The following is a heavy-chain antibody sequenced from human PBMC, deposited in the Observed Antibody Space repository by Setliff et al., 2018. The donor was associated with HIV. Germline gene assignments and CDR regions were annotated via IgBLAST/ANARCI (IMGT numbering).Heavy chain of an antibody. Sequence: SETLSLTCTVSGGSISSHYWSWIRQPPGKGLEWIGSIYYSGSTNYNPSLKSRVTISVDKSKNQFSLKLSSVTAADTAVYYCAREGLPTPYYFDYWGQGTLVTVS. CDR1: GGSISSHY. CDR2: IYYSGST. J-gene: IGHJ4*02. V-gene: IGHV4-59*11. CDR3: AREGLPTPYYFDY.